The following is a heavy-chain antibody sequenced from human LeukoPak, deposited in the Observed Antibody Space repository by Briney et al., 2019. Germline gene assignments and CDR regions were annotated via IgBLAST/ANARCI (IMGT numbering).Heavy chain of an antibody. CDR2: INHSGST. V-gene: IGHV4-34*01. Sequence: SETLSLTCAVYGGSFSGYYWSWIRQPPGKGLEWIGEINHSGSTNYNPSLKSRVTISVGTSKNQFSLKLSSVTAADTAVYYCARGKRIAVAGTFDYWGQGTLVTVSS. J-gene: IGHJ4*02. CDR3: ARGKRIAVAGTFDY. CDR1: GGSFSGYY. D-gene: IGHD6-19*01.